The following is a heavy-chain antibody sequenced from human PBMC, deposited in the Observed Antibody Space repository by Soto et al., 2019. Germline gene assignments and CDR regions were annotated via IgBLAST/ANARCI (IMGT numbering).Heavy chain of an antibody. CDR3: ARTPLTRSSSDYYLDS. CDR1: GGSLKSGGYY. CDR2: IYYTGHT. V-gene: IGHV4-61*08. D-gene: IGHD6-13*01. J-gene: IGHJ4*02. Sequence: SEILSLTCTVSGGSLKSGGYYWSWIRQHPGKGLEWLGYIYYTGHTYYNPSLESRVTFSLDTSKNQFSLQLTSVTAADTAVYYCARTPLTRSSSDYYLDSWGQGILVTVSS.